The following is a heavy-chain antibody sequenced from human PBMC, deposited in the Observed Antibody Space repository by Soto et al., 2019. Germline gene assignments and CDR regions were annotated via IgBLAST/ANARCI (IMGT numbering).Heavy chain of an antibody. Sequence: SETLSLTCTVSGCSISSGGYYLSWIRQHPGKGLEWIGYIYYSGSTYYNPSLKSRVTISVDTSKNQFSLKLSSVTAADTAVYYCARGFNYYGSGSYFDYWGQGTLVTVSS. D-gene: IGHD3-10*01. CDR2: IYYSGST. CDR1: GCSISSGGYY. V-gene: IGHV4-31*03. J-gene: IGHJ4*02. CDR3: ARGFNYYGSGSYFDY.